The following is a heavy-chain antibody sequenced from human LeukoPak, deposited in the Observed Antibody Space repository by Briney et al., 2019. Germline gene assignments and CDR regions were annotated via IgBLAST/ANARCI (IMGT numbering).Heavy chain of an antibody. D-gene: IGHD6-13*01. CDR1: GFTFDDYA. J-gene: IGHJ4*02. CDR3: AKDHSSWYYFDY. Sequence: GGSLRLSCAASGFTFDDYAMHWVRQAPGKGLEWVSAISGSGGSTYYADSVKGRFTISRDNSKNTLYLQMNSLRAEDTAVYYCAKDHSSWYYFDYWGQGTLVTVSS. CDR2: ISGSGGST. V-gene: IGHV3-23*01.